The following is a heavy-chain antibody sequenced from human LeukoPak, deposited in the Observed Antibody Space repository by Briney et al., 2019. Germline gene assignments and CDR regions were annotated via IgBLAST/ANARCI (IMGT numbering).Heavy chain of an antibody. Sequence: SETLSLTCTISGGSISSYYWSWIRQPPGKGLEWIGYIYYSGSTNYNPSLKSRVTISVDTSKNRFSLKLSSVTAADTAVYYCARGYYDTSGYWLSFFDFWGQGTLVTVSS. CDR3: ARGYYDTSGYWLSFFDF. CDR1: GGSISSYY. D-gene: IGHD3-22*01. J-gene: IGHJ4*02. V-gene: IGHV4-59*12. CDR2: IYYSGST.